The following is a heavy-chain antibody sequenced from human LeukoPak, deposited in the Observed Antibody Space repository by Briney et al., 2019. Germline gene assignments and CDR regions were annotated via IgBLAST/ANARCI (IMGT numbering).Heavy chain of an antibody. V-gene: IGHV3-21*01. CDR2: ISSSSSYI. J-gene: IGHJ4*02. D-gene: IGHD6-19*01. CDR3: ASLPGAVAGVEF. CDR1: GFTFSSYS. Sequence: GGSLRLSCAASGFTFSSYSMNWVRQAPGKGLEWISSISSSSSYIYYADSVKGRFTISRDNAKNSLYLQMNSLRAEDTAVYYCASLPGAVAGVEFWGQGALVTVSS.